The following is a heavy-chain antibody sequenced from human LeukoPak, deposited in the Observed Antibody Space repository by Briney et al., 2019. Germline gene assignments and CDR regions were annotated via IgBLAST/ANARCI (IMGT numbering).Heavy chain of an antibody. V-gene: IGHV4-59*01. CDR2: IYYNGNT. D-gene: IGHD1-26*01. J-gene: IGHJ6*02. CDR1: DGSINSYY. CDR3: ARGRSNYYGMDV. Sequence: PSQTLSLTCSVSDGSINSYYWNWIRRPPGKGLEWIGYIYYNGNTNYSPSLKSRVTMSVDTSKNLFSLKVSSVTAADTAVYYCARGRSNYYGMDVWGQGTTVTVSS.